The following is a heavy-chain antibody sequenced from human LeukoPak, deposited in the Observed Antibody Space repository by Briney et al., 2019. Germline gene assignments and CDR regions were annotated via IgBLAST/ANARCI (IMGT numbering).Heavy chain of an antibody. V-gene: IGHV1-2*02. D-gene: IGHD1-26*01. Sequence: ASVKVSCKASGYTFTGYYMHWVRQAPGQGLEWMGWINPNSGVTNYAQKFQGRVTMTRDTSISTAYMELSRLRSDDTAVYYCARGIVGATTGGWGQGTLVTVSS. CDR1: GYTFTGYY. CDR3: ARGIVGATTGG. CDR2: INPNSGVT. J-gene: IGHJ4*02.